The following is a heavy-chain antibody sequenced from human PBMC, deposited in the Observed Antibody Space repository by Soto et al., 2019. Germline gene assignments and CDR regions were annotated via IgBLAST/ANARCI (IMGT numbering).Heavy chain of an antibody. Sequence: QVQLVESGGGVVQPGRSLRLSCAASGFTFSSYDMHWVRKAPGKGLEWVAVISYDGSNKYYADSVKGRFTISRDNSKNTLYLQMNSLRAQDTAVYYCARDHYGGNAFDLWGQRTLFTVSS. CDR1: GFTFSSYD. CDR3: ARDHYGGNAFDL. J-gene: IGHJ3*01. D-gene: IGHD4-17*01. CDR2: ISYDGSNK. V-gene: IGHV3-30-3*01.